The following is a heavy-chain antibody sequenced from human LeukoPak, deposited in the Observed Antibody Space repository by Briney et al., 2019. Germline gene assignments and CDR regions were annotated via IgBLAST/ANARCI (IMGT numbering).Heavy chain of an antibody. V-gene: IGHV3-30*02. CDR3: ARVGYSSGWYRFDY. J-gene: IGHJ4*02. Sequence: PGGSLRLSCATSGFTFSTQGFHWVRQAPGKGLEWVTFIQNDGKDKRYADSVQGRFTASRDDSKNTLYLQLNSLRLEDTAMYYCARVGYSSGWYRFDYWGQGTLVTVSS. D-gene: IGHD6-19*01. CDR1: GFTFSTQG. CDR2: IQNDGKDK.